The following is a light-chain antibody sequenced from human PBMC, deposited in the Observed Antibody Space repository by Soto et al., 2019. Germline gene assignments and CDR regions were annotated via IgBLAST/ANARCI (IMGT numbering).Light chain of an antibody. V-gene: IGKV1-9*01. CDR1: QAISNN. J-gene: IGKJ4*01. CDR2: GAS. Sequence: DIQLTQSPSFLSASVGDRVTITCRASQAISNNLAWYQHNPVKPPKLLIYGASTLQSGVPSRFRGCGSGAEITLAISSLQPEDFATYYCQQLNNYPRALTFGGGTKLEIE. CDR3: QQLNNYPRALT.